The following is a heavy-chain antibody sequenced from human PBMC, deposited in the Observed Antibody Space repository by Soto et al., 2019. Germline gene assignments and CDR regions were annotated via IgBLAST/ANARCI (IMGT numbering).Heavy chain of an antibody. J-gene: IGHJ4*02. Sequence: PSETLSLTCAVYGGSFSGYYWSWIRQPPGEGLEWIGEINHSGSTNYNPSLKSRVTISVDTSKNQFSLKLSSVTAADTAVYYCATHMVRGVMPYWGQGTLVTVSS. CDR1: GGSFSGYY. CDR2: INHSGST. D-gene: IGHD3-10*01. CDR3: ATHMVRGVMPY. V-gene: IGHV4-34*01.